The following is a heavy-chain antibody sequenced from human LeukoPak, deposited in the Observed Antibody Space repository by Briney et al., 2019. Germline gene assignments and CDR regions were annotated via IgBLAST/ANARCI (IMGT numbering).Heavy chain of an antibody. CDR2: INASNGDT. V-gene: IGHV1-3*01. CDR1: GYAFTSYA. D-gene: IGHD2-2*01. CDR3: ARRHCSTTSCYDY. Sequence: ASVKVSCKASGYAFTSYAIHWVRQAPGQRLEWMGWINASNGDTKYSQNFQGRVTITRDTSASTAYMELSSLRSEDTAVYYCARRHCSTTSCYDYWGQGTLVTVSS. J-gene: IGHJ4*02.